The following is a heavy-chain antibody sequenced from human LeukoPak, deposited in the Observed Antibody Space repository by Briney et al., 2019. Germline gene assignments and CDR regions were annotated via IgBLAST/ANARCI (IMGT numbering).Heavy chain of an antibody. Sequence: ASVKVPCKTSGYRFSDYGISWVRQAPGQGLQWMGWINTYNGNTEYAQSPQGRATMTIDTATATAYLEVRSLISDDTAVYYCARDLGEGAKRDLDFWGQGTLVTVSS. CDR3: ARDLGEGAKRDLDF. J-gene: IGHJ4*02. CDR2: INTYNGNT. V-gene: IGHV1-18*01. CDR1: GYRFSDYG. D-gene: IGHD1-26*01.